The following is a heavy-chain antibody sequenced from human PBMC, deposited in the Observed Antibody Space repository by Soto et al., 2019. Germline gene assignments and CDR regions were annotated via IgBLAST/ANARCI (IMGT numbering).Heavy chain of an antibody. J-gene: IGHJ4*02. CDR1: GFTFSSYA. CDR2: ISGNGGST. D-gene: IGHD3-22*01. V-gene: IGHV3-23*01. Sequence: GGSLRLSCASSGFTFSSYAMSWVRQAPGKGLEWVSAISGNGGSTSYADSVKGRFTISRDNSKNTLYLQINSLRAGDTAVYYCARGLDYFESSGYSYFAYWGQGALVTVSS. CDR3: ARGLDYFESSGYSYFAY.